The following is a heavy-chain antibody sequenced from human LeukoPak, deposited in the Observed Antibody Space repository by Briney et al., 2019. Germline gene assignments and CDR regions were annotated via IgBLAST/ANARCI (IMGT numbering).Heavy chain of an antibody. V-gene: IGHV3-73*01. D-gene: IGHD3-10*01. CDR3: STKLYYYGSGSYERYMDV. Sequence: GGSLKLSCAASGFTFSGSAMHWVRQASGKGLEWVGRIRSKANSYATAYAASVKGRFTISRDDSKDTAYLQMNSLKTEDTAVYYCSTKLYYYGSGSYERYMDVWGKGTTVTISS. CDR1: GFTFSGSA. CDR2: IRSKANSYAT. J-gene: IGHJ6*03.